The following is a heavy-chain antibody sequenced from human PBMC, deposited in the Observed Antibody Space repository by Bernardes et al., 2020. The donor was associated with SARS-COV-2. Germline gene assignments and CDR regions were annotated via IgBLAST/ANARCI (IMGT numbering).Heavy chain of an antibody. CDR1: GYTFTSYD. CDR2: MNANSGNT. Sequence: ASVKVSCKASGYTFTSYDINWVRQATGQGLEWMGWMNPNSGHGLEWRGWMNANSGNTGYAQKFQGRVTMTRNTSISTAYMELSSLRSDDTAVYYCARALAVAGTYYYGMDVWGQGTTVTVSS. V-gene: IGHV1-8*01. D-gene: IGHD6-19*01. CDR3: ARALAVAGTYYYGMDV. J-gene: IGHJ6*02.